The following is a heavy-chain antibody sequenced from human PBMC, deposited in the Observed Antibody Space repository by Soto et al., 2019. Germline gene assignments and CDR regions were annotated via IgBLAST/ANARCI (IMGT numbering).Heavy chain of an antibody. CDR3: ARDLGQQLFDY. Sequence: XSVKVSCKASGYTFTSYGISWVRQAPGQGLEWMGWISAYNGNKKYAQKPQGRVSMTTDTSTSTAYMELRSLRSDDTAVYYCARDLGQQLFDYWGQGTLVTVSS. J-gene: IGHJ4*02. D-gene: IGHD6-13*01. CDR1: GYTFTSYG. CDR2: ISAYNGNK. V-gene: IGHV1-18*01.